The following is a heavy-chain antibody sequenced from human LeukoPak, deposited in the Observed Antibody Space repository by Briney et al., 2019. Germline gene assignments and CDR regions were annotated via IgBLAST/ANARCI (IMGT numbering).Heavy chain of an antibody. CDR2: ISGSGGST. CDR1: GFTFSSYG. CDR3: AKDGDPYDSSGYYYFSPIDY. J-gene: IGHJ4*02. Sequence: PGGTLRLSCAASGFTFSSYGMSWVRQAPGKGLEWVSAISGSGGSTYYADSVKGRFTISRDNSKNTLYLQMNSLRAEDTAVYYCAKDGDPYDSSGYYYFSPIDYWGQGTLVTVSS. V-gene: IGHV3-23*01. D-gene: IGHD3-22*01.